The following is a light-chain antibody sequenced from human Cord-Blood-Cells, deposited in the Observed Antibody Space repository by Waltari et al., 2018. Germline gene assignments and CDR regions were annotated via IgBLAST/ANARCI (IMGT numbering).Light chain of an antibody. CDR1: SRDVGGYNY. CDR2: DVS. J-gene: IGLJ1*01. Sequence: QSALPQPRSVSGSPGQSLTISCTGTSRDVGGYNYVSWYQQHPGKAPKLMIYDVSKRPSGVPDRFSGSKSGNTASLTISGLQAEDEADYYCCSYAGSYVFGTGTKVTVL. V-gene: IGLV2-11*01. CDR3: CSYAGSYV.